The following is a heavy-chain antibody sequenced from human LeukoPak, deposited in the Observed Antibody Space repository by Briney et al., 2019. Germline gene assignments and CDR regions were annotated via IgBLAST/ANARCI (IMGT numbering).Heavy chain of an antibody. CDR2: IYYSGST. V-gene: IGHV4-38-2*01. CDR3: ASYSNFDY. Sequence: PSETLSLTCAVSGYSISSGYYWGWIRPPPGKGLEWIGSIYYSGSTYYNPSLKSRVTISVDTSKNQFSLKLSSVTAADTAVYYCASYSNFDYWGQGTLVTVSS. D-gene: IGHD4-11*01. CDR1: GYSISSGYY. J-gene: IGHJ4*02.